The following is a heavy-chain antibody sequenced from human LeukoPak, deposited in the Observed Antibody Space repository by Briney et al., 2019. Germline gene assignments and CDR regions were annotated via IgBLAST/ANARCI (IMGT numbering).Heavy chain of an antibody. Sequence: SETLSLTCTVPGGSISSYYWSWIRQPPGKGLEWIGYIYYSGSTNYNPSLKSRVTISVDTSKNQFSLKLSSVTAADTAVYYCARDRGTAMANAFDIWGQGTMVTVSS. J-gene: IGHJ3*02. CDR3: ARDRGTAMANAFDI. D-gene: IGHD5-18*01. V-gene: IGHV4-59*01. CDR2: IYYSGST. CDR1: GGSISSYY.